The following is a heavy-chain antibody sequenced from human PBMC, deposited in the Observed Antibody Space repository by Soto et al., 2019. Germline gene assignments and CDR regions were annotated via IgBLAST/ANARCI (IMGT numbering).Heavy chain of an antibody. D-gene: IGHD1-26*01. J-gene: IGHJ4*02. Sequence: EVQLVESGGGLVQPGGSLRLSCAASGLTLSDHYMDWVRQAPGKGLEWVGRTRNKANSYTTEYAASVKGRFTISRDDSKNSLYLHMNSLKTEDTALYYCARVYSGIYALDYWGQGTLVTVSS. CDR2: TRNKANSYTT. CDR3: ARVYSGIYALDY. V-gene: IGHV3-72*01. CDR1: GLTLSDHY.